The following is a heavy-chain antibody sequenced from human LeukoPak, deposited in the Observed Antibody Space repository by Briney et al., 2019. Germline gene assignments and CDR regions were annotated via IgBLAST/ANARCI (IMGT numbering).Heavy chain of an antibody. V-gene: IGHV4-34*01. CDR2: INHSGST. J-gene: IGHJ4*02. CDR3: ARGRRYYDSTAPFDY. CDR1: GGSFSGYY. Sequence: SETLSLTCAVYGGSFSGYYWSWIRQPPGKGLEWIGEINHSGSTNYNPSLKSRVTISVDTSKNQFSLKLSSVTAADTAVYYCARGRRYYDSTAPFDYWGQGTLVTVSS. D-gene: IGHD3-22*01.